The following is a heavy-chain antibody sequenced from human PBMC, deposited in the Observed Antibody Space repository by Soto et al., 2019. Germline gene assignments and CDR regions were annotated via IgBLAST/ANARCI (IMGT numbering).Heavy chain of an antibody. CDR2: IWYDGSNK. Sequence: GGSLRLSCAASGFTFSSYGMHWVRQAPGKGLEWVAVIWYDGSNKYYADSVKGRFTISRDNSKNTLYLQMNSLRAEDTAVYYCARDQGIAHENDYWGQGTLVTVSS. V-gene: IGHV3-33*01. CDR1: GFTFSSYG. D-gene: IGHD6-13*01. CDR3: ARDQGIAHENDY. J-gene: IGHJ4*02.